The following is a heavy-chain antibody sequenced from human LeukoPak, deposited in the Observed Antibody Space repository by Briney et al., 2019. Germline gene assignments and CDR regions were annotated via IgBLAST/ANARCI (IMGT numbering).Heavy chain of an antibody. J-gene: IGHJ4*02. D-gene: IGHD3-3*01. CDR1: GYTFTIYG. V-gene: IGHV1-18*01. CDR3: ARDQHRLDDFWSGYPPTPFDY. Sequence: ASVKVSCKASGYTFTIYGISWVRQAPGQGLEWMGWISAYNGNTNYAQKLQGRVTMTTDTSTSTAYMELRSLRSDDTAVYYCARDQHRLDDFWSGYPPTPFDYWGQGTLVTVSS. CDR2: ISAYNGNT.